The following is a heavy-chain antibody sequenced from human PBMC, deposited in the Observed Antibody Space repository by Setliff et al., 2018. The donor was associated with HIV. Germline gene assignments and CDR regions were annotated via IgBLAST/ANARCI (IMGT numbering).Heavy chain of an antibody. CDR2: IYIRGGT. CDR1: GVSISSDDYF. V-gene: IGHV4-61*02. D-gene: IGHD3-9*01. J-gene: IGHJ4*02. CDR3: VRERDDLTGYYQDY. Sequence: SETLSLTCTVSGVSISSDDYFWTWIRQPAGKGLEWIGRIYIRGGTSYSPSLKSRATISLDTSKNQFSLKLSSVTAADTAVYYCVRERDDLTGYYQDYWGQGTLVTVSS.